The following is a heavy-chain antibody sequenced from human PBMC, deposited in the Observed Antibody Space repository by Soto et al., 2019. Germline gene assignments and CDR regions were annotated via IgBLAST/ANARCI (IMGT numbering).Heavy chain of an antibody. CDR2: IDPSDSYT. CDR1: GYSFTSYW. D-gene: IGHD2-8*02. J-gene: IGHJ5*02. V-gene: IGHV5-10-1*01. CDR3: ARGFTGSAGRFDP. Sequence: PGESLKISCKGSGYSFTSYWISWVRQMPGKGLEWMGRIDPSDSYTIYSPSFQGLVTISADTSLNTAYLQWDSLRASDTAIYSCARGFTGSAGRFDPWGQGTVVTVSS.